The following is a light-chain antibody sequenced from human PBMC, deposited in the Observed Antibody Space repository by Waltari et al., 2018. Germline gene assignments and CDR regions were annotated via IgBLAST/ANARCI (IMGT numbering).Light chain of an antibody. V-gene: IGKV4-1*01. CDR3: QQYYSSIT. CDR2: WAS. Sequence: DIVLTQSPDSLSVSLGARATINCKSSQTLFYSANSKNYLGWFQQKPGHPPKLLLYWASTRASGVPDRFSGSGSETDFTRTISSLQDDDVAVYYCQQYYSSITFGQGTRLEIK. CDR1: QTLFYSANSKNY. J-gene: IGKJ5*01.